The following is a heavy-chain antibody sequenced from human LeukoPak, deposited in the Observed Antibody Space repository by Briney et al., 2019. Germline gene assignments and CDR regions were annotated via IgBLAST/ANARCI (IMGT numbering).Heavy chain of an antibody. D-gene: IGHD3-16*01. V-gene: IGHV4-59*04. Sequence: SETLSLTCTVSGGAIDNYYWSWIRQPPGKGLEWIGSIYYSGSTYYNPSLKSRVTISVDTSKNQFSLKLSSVTAADTAVYYCASPLGPTDYWGQGTLVTVSS. CDR3: ASPLGPTDY. CDR2: IYYSGST. J-gene: IGHJ4*02. CDR1: GGAIDNYY.